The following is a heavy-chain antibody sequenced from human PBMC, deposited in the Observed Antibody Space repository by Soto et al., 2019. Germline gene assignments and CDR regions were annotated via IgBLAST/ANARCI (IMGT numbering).Heavy chain of an antibody. CDR1: GFTFSSYS. J-gene: IGHJ4*02. D-gene: IGHD1-26*01. V-gene: IGHV3-21*01. Sequence: GGSLRLSCAASGFTFSSYSMNWVRQAPGKGLEWVSSISSSSSYIYYADSVKGRFTISRDNAKNSLYLQMNSLRAEDTAVYYCARESGSYSNYFDYWGQGTLVTVSS. CDR3: ARESGSYSNYFDY. CDR2: ISSSSSYI.